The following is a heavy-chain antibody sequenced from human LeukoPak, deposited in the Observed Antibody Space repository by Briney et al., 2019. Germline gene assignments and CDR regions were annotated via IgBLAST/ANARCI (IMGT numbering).Heavy chain of an antibody. Sequence: ASVKVSCKASGYTFTSYDINWVRQATGQGLEWMGWMNPNSGNTGYVQKFQGRVTMTRNTSISTAYMELSSLRSEDTAVYYCAREYGSGSHYYYYMDVWGKGTTVTVSS. V-gene: IGHV1-8*01. J-gene: IGHJ6*03. D-gene: IGHD3-10*01. CDR1: GYTFTSYD. CDR2: MNPNSGNT. CDR3: AREYGSGSHYYYYMDV.